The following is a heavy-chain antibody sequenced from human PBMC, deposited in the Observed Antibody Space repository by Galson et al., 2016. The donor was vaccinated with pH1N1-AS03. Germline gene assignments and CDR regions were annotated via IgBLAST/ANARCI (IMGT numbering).Heavy chain of an antibody. CDR1: GFIFSGNS. CDR3: AKDHPAVAGAWFFQH. J-gene: IGHJ1*01. V-gene: IGHV3-23*01. Sequence: SLRLSCAASGFIFSGNSMSWVRQAPGKGLEWVSGINGNGGTTYYAGSVKGRFTISRDNSKNTLYLQVNSLRAEDTAVYYCAKDHPAVAGAWFFQHWGLGTLVTVSA. D-gene: IGHD6-19*01. CDR2: INGNGGTT.